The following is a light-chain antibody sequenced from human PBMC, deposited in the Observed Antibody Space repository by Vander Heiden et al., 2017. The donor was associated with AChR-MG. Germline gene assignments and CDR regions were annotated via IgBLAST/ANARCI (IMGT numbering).Light chain of an antibody. CDR1: QSVSSY. CDR3: QQRYNWPLT. CDR2: DAS. J-gene: IGKJ4*01. Sequence: EIVLTQSPATLSLSPGERATLSCRASQSVSSYFAWYQQKPGQAPRLLMSDASDRATGIPARFSGSGSGTDFVLTISSLEPEDFAVYYCQQRYNWPLTFGGGTKVEIK. V-gene: IGKV3-11*01.